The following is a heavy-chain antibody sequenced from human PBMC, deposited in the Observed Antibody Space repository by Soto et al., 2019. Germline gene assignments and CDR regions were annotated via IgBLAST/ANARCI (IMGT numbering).Heavy chain of an antibody. J-gene: IGHJ4*02. D-gene: IGHD1-26*01. V-gene: IGHV1-69*01. Sequence: QEQLVQSGAEVKKPGSSVKVSCKASGDTFSSYAISWVRQAPGQGLDWMGGIIPFFNTPNYAQKFQGRVTITADESTSTAYMELSSVRSEDTATYYCARESSYGGNPLAFDYWCQGTLVTVSS. CDR2: IIPFFNTP. CDR1: GDTFSSYA. CDR3: ARESSYGGNPLAFDY.